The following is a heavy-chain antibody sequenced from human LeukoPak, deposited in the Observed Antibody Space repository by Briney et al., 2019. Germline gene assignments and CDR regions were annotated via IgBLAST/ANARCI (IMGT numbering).Heavy chain of an antibody. CDR2: IYSNEAT. J-gene: IGHJ3*02. Sequence: SETLSLTCTVSRGSIKGYHWSWIRQPPGKGLEWIGYIYSNEATEYKPSLKSRVTISADTSKNQFSLKLTSVSAADTAIYYCARRNDFHIWGQGTMVTVSS. V-gene: IGHV4-4*08. CDR1: RGSIKGYH. CDR3: ARRNDFHI.